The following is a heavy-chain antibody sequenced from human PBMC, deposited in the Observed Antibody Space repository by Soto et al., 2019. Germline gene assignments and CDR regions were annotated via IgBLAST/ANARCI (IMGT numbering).Heavy chain of an antibody. Sequence: PSGNLALTCSVSGASIYNGVYFWSCIRKSPGKGLEWIGHIHNSGRPYNNPSLKRRVTISADPSKNQFSLKLTSVTAADTAVYYCARGSTTEKVDSWGQGTLVTVSS. CDR1: GASIYNGVYF. CDR2: IHNSGRP. CDR3: ARGSTTEKVDS. J-gene: IGHJ4*02. V-gene: IGHV4-30-4*01. D-gene: IGHD4-17*01.